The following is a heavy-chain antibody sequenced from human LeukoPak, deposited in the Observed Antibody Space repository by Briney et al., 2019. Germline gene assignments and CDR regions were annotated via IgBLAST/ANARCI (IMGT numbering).Heavy chain of an antibody. D-gene: IGHD3-22*01. CDR2: ISAYNGNT. CDR1: GYTFTSYG. V-gene: IGHV1-18*01. J-gene: IGHJ6*03. CDR3: ARVDSSGYYRYYYYYMDV. Sequence: ASVKVSCKASGYTFTSYGVSWVRQAPGQGLEWMGWISAYNGNTNYAQKLQGRVTMTTDTSTSTAYMELRSLRSDDTAVYYCARVDSSGYYRYYYYYMDVWGKGTTVTVSS.